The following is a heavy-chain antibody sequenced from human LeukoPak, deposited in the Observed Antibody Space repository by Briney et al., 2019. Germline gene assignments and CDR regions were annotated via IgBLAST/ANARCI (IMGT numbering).Heavy chain of an antibody. V-gene: IGHV1-69*13. D-gene: IGHD3-16*01. Sequence: ASVKVSCKTSGGAFSSYVVSWLRQAPGQGLEWMGGITPIFNRANYAQKSRGRVSITADESTSTAYMELSSLRSEDTAIYFCARDIGRGSYYFEIWGQGTRVTVSS. J-gene: IGHJ4*02. CDR3: ARDIGRGSYYFEI. CDR1: GGAFSSYV. CDR2: ITPIFNRA.